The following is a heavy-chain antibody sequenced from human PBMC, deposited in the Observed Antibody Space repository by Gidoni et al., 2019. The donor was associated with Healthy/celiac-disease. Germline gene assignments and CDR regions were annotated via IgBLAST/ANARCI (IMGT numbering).Heavy chain of an antibody. CDR3: ARDDIGYSSGWYVGWFDP. J-gene: IGHJ5*02. CDR1: GGTFSSYT. V-gene: IGHV1-69*08. D-gene: IGHD6-19*01. CDR2: IIPILGIA. Sequence: QVQLVQSGAEVKKPGSSVKVSCKASGGTFSSYTISWVRQAPGQGLEWMGRIIPILGIANYAQKFQGRVTITADKSTSTAYMELSSLRSEDTAVYYCARDDIGYSSGWYVGWFDPWGQGTLVTVSS.